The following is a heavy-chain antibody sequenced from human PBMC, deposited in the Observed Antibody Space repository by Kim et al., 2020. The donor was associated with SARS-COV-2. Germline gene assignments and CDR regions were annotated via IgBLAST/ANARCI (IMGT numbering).Heavy chain of an antibody. Sequence: SETLSLTCTVSGGSISSYYWSWIRQPPGKGLEWIGYIYYSGSTNYNPSLKSRVTISVDTSKNQFSLKLSSVTAADTAVYYCARDKVAQLWLNGMAVWG. CDR1: GGSISSYY. CDR2: IYYSGST. D-gene: IGHD5-18*01. CDR3: ARDKVAQLWLNGMAV. J-gene: IGHJ6*02. V-gene: IGHV4-59*13.